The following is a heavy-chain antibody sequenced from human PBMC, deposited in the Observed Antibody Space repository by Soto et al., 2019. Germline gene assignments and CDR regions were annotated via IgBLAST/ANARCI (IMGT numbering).Heavy chain of an antibody. CDR1: GFTFSSYY. CDR3: VRENYVSGLKELDY. Sequence: GSLRLSCAASGFTFSSYYMHWVRQGPGGGLEWVSGIDTAGHTYYPGSVKGQFTISRENAKNSLYLQMNSLTAEDTAVYYCVRENYVSGLKELDYWGPGTQVTVSS. D-gene: IGHD3-16*01. V-gene: IGHV3-13*01. J-gene: IGHJ4*02. CDR2: IDTAGHT.